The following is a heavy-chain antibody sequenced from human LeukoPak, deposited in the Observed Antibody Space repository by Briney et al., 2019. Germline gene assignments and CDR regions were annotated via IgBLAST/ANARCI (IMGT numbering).Heavy chain of an antibody. Sequence: ASVKVSCKASGGTFSSYAISWVRQAPGQGLEWMGGIIPIFGTANYAQKFQGRVTITADKSTSTAYMELSSLRSEDTAVYYCTVNLYGGRPAAKDRTQAAIHDYWGQGTLVTVSS. CDR1: GGTFSSYA. CDR3: TVNLYGGRPAAKDRTQAAIHDY. J-gene: IGHJ4*02. D-gene: IGHD2-2*01. V-gene: IGHV1-69*06. CDR2: IIPIFGTA.